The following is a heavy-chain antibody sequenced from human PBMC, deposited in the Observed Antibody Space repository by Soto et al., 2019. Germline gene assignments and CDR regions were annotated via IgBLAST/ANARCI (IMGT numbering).Heavy chain of an antibody. CDR1: GFTLSAYS. Sequence: EVQLVESGGGLVQPGGSLRLSCAASGFTLSAYSMNWVRQAPGKGLEWISFINSGSDTIYYGDSVKGRFTISRDNAKNALYLQMNSRRDDDTAVYYCARPHLDRPTYYGLDVGGQGTTVTVSS. J-gene: IGHJ6*02. CDR2: INSGSDTI. CDR3: ARPHLDRPTYYGLDV. V-gene: IGHV3-48*02. D-gene: IGHD3-16*01.